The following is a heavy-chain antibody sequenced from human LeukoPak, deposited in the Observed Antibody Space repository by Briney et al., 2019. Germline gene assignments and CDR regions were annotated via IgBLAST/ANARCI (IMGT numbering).Heavy chain of an antibody. Sequence: GGPLRLSCAASGFIFSSYWMSWVRQAPGKGLEWVANIKQDGSEKYYVDSVKGRFTISRDNAKNSLYLQMNSLRAEDTAVYYCARVKGIAGLKWYYFDYWGQGTLVTVSS. J-gene: IGHJ4*02. CDR3: ARVKGIAGLKWYYFDY. D-gene: IGHD6-13*01. V-gene: IGHV3-7*01. CDR1: GFIFSSYW. CDR2: IKQDGSEK.